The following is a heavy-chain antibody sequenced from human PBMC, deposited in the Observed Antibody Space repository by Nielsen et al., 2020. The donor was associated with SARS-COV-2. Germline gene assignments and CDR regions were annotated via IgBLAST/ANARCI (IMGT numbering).Heavy chain of an antibody. V-gene: IGHV1-18*04. Sequence: ASVKVSCKASGYTFTGYYMHWVRQAPGQGLEWMGWISAYNGNTNYAQKLQGRVTMTTDTSTSTAYMELRSLRSDDTAVYYCARGRGPFSATPLFGYWGQGTLVTVSS. J-gene: IGHJ4*02. CDR2: ISAYNGNT. CDR1: GYTFTGYY. CDR3: ARGRGPFSATPLFGY. D-gene: IGHD5-12*01.